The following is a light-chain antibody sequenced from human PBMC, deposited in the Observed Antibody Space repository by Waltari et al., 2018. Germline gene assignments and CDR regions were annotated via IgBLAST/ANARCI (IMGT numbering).Light chain of an antibody. CDR1: QSVSSSY. CDR2: GAS. Sequence: EIVLTQSPGTLSLSPGERATLSCRASQSVSSSYLAWYQQKPGQAPRHLIYGASSRATGIPDRFSGSGSGTDFTLTISRLEPEDFAVYYCQQYGSSPLTVGGGTKVEIK. V-gene: IGKV3-20*01. J-gene: IGKJ4*01. CDR3: QQYGSSPLT.